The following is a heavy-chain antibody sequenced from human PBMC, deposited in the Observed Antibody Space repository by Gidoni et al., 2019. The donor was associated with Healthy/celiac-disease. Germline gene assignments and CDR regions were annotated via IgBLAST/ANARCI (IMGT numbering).Heavy chain of an antibody. V-gene: IGHV3-23*01. CDR3: AKDPLGYGSGRSWFDP. CDR1: GFTFSSYA. D-gene: IGHD3-10*01. CDR2: ISGSGGST. Sequence: EVQLLESGGGLVQPGGSLRLSCAASGFTFSSYAMSWVRQAPGKGLEWVSAISGSGGSTYYADSVKGRFTISRDNSKNTLYLQMNSLRAEDTAVYYCAKDPLGYGSGRSWFDPWGQGTLVTVSS. J-gene: IGHJ5*02.